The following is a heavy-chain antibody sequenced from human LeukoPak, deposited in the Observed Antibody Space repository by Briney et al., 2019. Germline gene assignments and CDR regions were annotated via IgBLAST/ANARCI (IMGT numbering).Heavy chain of an antibody. CDR3: AREGAVTGGFGY. V-gene: IGHV4-59*01. Sequence: SETLSLTCTVSGGPISSYYWSWIRQPPGKGLEWIGYIYYSGSTNYNPSLKSRVTISVDTSKNQFSLKLSSVTAADTAVYYCAREGAVTGGFGYWGQGTQVTVSS. D-gene: IGHD6-19*01. CDR2: IYYSGST. CDR1: GGPISSYY. J-gene: IGHJ4*02.